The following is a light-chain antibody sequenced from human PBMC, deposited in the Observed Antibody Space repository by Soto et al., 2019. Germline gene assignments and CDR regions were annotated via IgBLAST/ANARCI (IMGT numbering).Light chain of an antibody. CDR2: SNN. CDR3: AAWDDSLNGVV. V-gene: IGLV1-44*01. CDR1: SSNIGSNT. Sequence: QSVLTQPPSASGTPGQRVTISCSGSSSNIGSNTVIWYQQHPGTAPKLLIYSNNQRPSGVLDRFSGAKSGTSASLAISGLQSEDEADDYCAAWDDSLNGVVFGGGTQLTVL. J-gene: IGLJ2*01.